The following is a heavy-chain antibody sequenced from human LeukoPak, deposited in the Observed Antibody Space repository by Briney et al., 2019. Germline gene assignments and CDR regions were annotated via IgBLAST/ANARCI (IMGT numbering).Heavy chain of an antibody. J-gene: IGHJ4*02. D-gene: IGHD1-26*01. CDR3: ARVQVGAQTGGFDY. Sequence: GGTLRLSCAASGFTFSAYGMSWVRQSPGQGLEWVSGISANGSITFYVRSVRGRFTISRDNAKNSLYLQMNSLRAEDTALYYCARVQVGAQTGGFDYWGQGTLDTVSS. CDR1: GFTFSAYG. V-gene: IGHV3-20*04. CDR2: ISANGSIT.